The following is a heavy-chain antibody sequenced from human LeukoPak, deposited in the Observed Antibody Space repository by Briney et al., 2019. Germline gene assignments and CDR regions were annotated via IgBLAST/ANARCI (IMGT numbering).Heavy chain of an antibody. Sequence: PGGSLRLSCAATGCTLSNAWMNWVRQAPGKGLEWVGLIKSKADGGTTDYTAPVKGRFTISRDDSKNTLYLEMSSLKTEDTAVYYCTSTPGGGGSRRSWGRGIMITVSS. CDR3: TSTPGGGGSRRS. J-gene: IGHJ3*01. D-gene: IGHD2-15*01. V-gene: IGHV3-15*01. CDR2: IKSKADGGTT. CDR1: GCTLSNAW.